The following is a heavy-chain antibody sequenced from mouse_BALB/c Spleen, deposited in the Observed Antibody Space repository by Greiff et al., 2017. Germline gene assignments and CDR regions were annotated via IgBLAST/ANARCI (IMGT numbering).Heavy chain of an antibody. CDR2: INSNGGST. CDR3: ARDKGGGYFDY. Sequence: EVKLMESGGGLVQPGGSLKLSCAASGFTFSSYGMSWVRQTPDKRLELVATINSNGGSTYYPDSVKGRFTISRDNAKNTLYLQMSSLKSEDTAMYYCARDKGGGYFDYWGQGTTLTVSS. J-gene: IGHJ2*01. CDR1: GFTFSSYG. V-gene: IGHV5-6-3*01.